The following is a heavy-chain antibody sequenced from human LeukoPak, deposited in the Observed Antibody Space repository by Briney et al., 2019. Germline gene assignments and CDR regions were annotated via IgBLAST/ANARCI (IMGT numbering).Heavy chain of an antibody. CDR2: TSWNSGRI. V-gene: IGHV3-9*01. J-gene: IGHJ4*02. CDR1: GFTFEDYA. CDR3: ARDHYYDGRGYHDFDY. D-gene: IGHD3-22*01. Sequence: PGGSLRLSCAASGFTFEDYAMHCGRQVPGKGLEWVSGTSWNSGRIGYADSVKGRLTISRDNAKNSLYLQMNSLRAEDTALYYCARDHYYDGRGYHDFDYWGQGTLVTVSS.